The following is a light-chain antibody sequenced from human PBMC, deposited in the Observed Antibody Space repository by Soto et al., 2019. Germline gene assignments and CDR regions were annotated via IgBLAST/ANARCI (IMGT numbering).Light chain of an antibody. CDR1: PSVRSK. V-gene: IGKV3-15*01. CDR2: EAS. CDR3: QQYNNWPWT. Sequence: EIVMTQSPGTLSVSPGERVTLSCRASPSVRSKLVWYQRKPGQSPRLLISEASTRATGMPGRFSGSGSGTECTLTISSLQSEDFAIYDCQQYNNWPWTFGQGTKVEIK. J-gene: IGKJ1*01.